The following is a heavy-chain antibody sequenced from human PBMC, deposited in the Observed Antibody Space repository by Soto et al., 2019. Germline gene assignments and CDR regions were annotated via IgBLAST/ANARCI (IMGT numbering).Heavy chain of an antibody. V-gene: IGHV4-59*01. CDR3: ARSRLPGYYYGMDV. CDR2: SYYSGST. D-gene: IGHD4-17*01. CDR1: GGSISGYY. Sequence: QVQLQGSGPGLVKTSETLSLTCTVSGGSISGYYWSWIRQPPGKGLEWIGYSYYSGSTNYNPSLTRRVTISVDTSKRQFALKLSSVTAADTAVYYCARSRLPGYYYGMDVWGQGTTVTVSS. J-gene: IGHJ6*02.